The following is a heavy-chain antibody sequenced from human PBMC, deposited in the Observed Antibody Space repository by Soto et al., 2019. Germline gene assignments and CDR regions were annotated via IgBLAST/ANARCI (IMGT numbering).Heavy chain of an antibody. J-gene: IGHJ4*02. V-gene: IGHV4-59*01. D-gene: IGHD6-19*01. CDR2: IYYSGST. Sequence: SETLSLTCTVSGGSISSYYWSWIRQPPGKGLEWIGYIYYSGSTNYNPSLKSRVTISVDTSKKQFSLRLSSVTAADTAVYYCARGDYSSGWYYFDYWGQGTLVTVSS. CDR1: GGSISSYY. CDR3: ARGDYSSGWYYFDY.